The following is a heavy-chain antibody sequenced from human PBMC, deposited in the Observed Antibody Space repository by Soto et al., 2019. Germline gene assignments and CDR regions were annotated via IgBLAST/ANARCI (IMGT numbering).Heavy chain of an antibody. D-gene: IGHD2-21*02. CDR2: IIPGFGTT. Sequence: QVQLVQSGAEVKNPGSSVKVSCKASAGTFSSYVINWVRQAPGQGLEWMGEIIPGFGTTSYAQKLQGRVSIIADESTRTAYLELSSLRSDDTAMYYCTRDRHGVTTAAGAFDIWGQGTMVTVSS. CDR3: TRDRHGVTTAAGAFDI. CDR1: AGTFSSYV. J-gene: IGHJ3*02. V-gene: IGHV1-69*01.